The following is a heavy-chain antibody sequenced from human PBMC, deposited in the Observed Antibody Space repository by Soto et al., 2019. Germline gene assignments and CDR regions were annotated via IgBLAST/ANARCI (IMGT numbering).Heavy chain of an antibody. CDR2: IKQDGSEK. J-gene: IGHJ4*02. D-gene: IGHD4-17*01. Sequence: EVQLVESGGGLVQPGGSLRLSCAASGFTFSSYWMSWVRQAPGKGLEWVANIKQDGSEKYYVDSVKGRFTTSRDNAKNSLYLQMNSLRAEDTAVYYCARGYLSTVTTDLDYWGQGTLVTVSS. CDR1: GFTFSSYW. V-gene: IGHV3-7*01. CDR3: ARGYLSTVTTDLDY.